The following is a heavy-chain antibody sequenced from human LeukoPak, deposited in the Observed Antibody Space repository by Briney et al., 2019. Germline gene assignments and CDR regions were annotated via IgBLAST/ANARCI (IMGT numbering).Heavy chain of an antibody. CDR1: GYSFTSYW. CDR2: IYPGDSDT. D-gene: IGHD5-18*01. CDR3: ARLGQRGYSYGPFDY. V-gene: IGHV5-51*01. Sequence: GESLQISCKGSGYSFTSYWIGWGRQMPGKGLEWMGIIYPGDSDTRYSPSFQGQVTISADKSISTAYLQWSSLKASDTAMYYCARLGQRGYSYGPFDYWGQGTLVTVSS. J-gene: IGHJ4*02.